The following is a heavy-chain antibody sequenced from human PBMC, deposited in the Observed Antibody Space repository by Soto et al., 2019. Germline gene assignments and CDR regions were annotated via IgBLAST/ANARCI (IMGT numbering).Heavy chain of an antibody. CDR2: ISAYNGNT. CDR3: ARVGLLWFGYRPNPFDY. D-gene: IGHD3-10*01. J-gene: IGHJ4*02. Sequence: ASVKVSCKASGYTFTSYGISWVRQAPGQGLEWMGWISAYNGNTNYAQKLQGRVTMTTDTSTSTAYMELRSLRSDDTAVYYCARVGLLWFGYRPNPFDYWGQGTLVTVSS. V-gene: IGHV1-18*01. CDR1: GYTFTSYG.